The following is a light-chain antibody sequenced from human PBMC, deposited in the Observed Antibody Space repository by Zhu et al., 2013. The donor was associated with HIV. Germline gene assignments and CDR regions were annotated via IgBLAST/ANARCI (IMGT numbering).Light chain of an antibody. J-gene: IGKJ5*01. Sequence: EIVLTQSPATLSLSPGERATLSCRASQTVSSHLAWYQHKPGQAPRLLIYGASTRATGIPARFSGSGSGTDFTLTISRLEPEDFAVYYCQQYGDSLITFGRGTRLEI. CDR1: QTVSSH. CDR2: GAS. CDR3: QQYGDSLIT. V-gene: IGKV3-20*01.